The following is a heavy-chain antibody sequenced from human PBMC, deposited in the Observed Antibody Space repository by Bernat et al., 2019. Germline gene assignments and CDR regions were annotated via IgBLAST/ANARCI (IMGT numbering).Heavy chain of an antibody. V-gene: IGHV4-30-4*01. CDR2: IYYSGST. J-gene: IGHJ5*02. Sequence: QVQLQESGPGLVKPSQTLSLTCTVSGGSISSGDYYWSWIRQPPGKGLEWIGYIYYSGSTYYNPSLQSRVTISVDTSKNQFSLKLSSVTAADTAVYYCARVGRFLEWLLGMPPRFDPWGQGTLVTVSS. D-gene: IGHD3-3*01. CDR3: ARVGRFLEWLLGMPPRFDP. CDR1: GGSISSGDYY.